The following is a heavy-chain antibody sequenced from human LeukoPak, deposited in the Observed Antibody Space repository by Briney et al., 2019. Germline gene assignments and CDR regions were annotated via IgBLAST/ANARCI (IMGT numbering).Heavy chain of an antibody. J-gene: IGHJ6*04. CDR2: INSYSSYI. CDR3: ARGPTMKMDV. Sequence: GSLRLSCAASKLTFSSYSMNWVHQAPGKGLEWVSSINSYSSYIYYADSVKGRFTISRDNAKNSLYLQMNSLRAEDTDVYYCARGPTMKMDVWGKGTTVTVSS. V-gene: IGHV3-21*01. CDR1: KLTFSSYS. D-gene: IGHD3-22*01.